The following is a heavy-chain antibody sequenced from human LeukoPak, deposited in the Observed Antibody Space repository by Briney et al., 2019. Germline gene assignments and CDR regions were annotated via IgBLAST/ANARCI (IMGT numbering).Heavy chain of an antibody. CDR1: GASINSYY. D-gene: IGHD1-26*01. CDR3: ARHYSGSYSPFDY. J-gene: IGHJ4*02. V-gene: IGHV4-4*09. Sequence: PSETLSLTCTVSGASINSYYWSWIRQPPGKGLEWIGSIYTSGSTNYNPSLKSRVTISVDTSKNQSTSKDQFSLKLTSVTAADTAVYFCARHYSGSYSPFDYWGQGTLVTVSS. CDR2: IYTSGST.